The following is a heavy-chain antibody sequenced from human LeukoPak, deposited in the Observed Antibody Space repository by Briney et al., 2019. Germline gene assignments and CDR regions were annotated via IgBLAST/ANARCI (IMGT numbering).Heavy chain of an antibody. CDR2: IWPDGSNE. Sequence: PGGSLRLSCEAAGFAFKTYSMHWVRQAPGKGLEWVAAIWPDGSNEYYVNSVKGRFFISRDNSKNTLYLQMNSLRVDDTAVYYCARELAVWGQGTLVTVSS. V-gene: IGHV3-33*01. CDR1: GFAFKTYS. CDR3: ARELAV. J-gene: IGHJ4*02.